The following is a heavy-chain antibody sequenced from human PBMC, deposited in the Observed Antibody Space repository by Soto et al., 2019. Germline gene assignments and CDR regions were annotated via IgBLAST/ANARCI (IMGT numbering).Heavy chain of an antibody. J-gene: IGHJ6*02. CDR2: ISGSGGST. CDR3: AKGSSGYIMDGMDV. D-gene: IGHD6-19*01. Sequence: GGSLRLSCAASGFTFSSYAMSWVRQAPGKGVEWVSGISGSGGSTDYADSVKGRFTISRDNSKNTLYLQMNSLRAEDTAVHYCAKGSSGYIMDGMDVWGQGTTVTVSS. V-gene: IGHV3-23*01. CDR1: GFTFSSYA.